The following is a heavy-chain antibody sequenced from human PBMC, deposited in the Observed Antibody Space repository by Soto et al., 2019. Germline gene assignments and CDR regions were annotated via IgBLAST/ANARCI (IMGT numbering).Heavy chain of an antibody. V-gene: IGHV1-69*12. CDR1: GGTFSTSA. CDR3: ARDKDRLQLGSNYYYILDV. D-gene: IGHD1-1*01. CDR2: IMPVFPTP. J-gene: IGHJ6*02. Sequence: QVQLVQSGAEVKKPGSSVKVSCKASGGTFSTSAISWVRQAPGQGLEWVGGIMPVFPTPDYAQKFQGRVTITADESTTTAYLEMTSLRTDDTAVYYCARDKDRLQLGSNYYYILDVWGQGTAITVSS.